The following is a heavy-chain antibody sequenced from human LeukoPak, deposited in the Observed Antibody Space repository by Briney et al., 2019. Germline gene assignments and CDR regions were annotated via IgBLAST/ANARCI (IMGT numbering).Heavy chain of an antibody. J-gene: IGHJ3*02. CDR2: IYTSGST. D-gene: IGHD6-19*01. V-gene: IGHV4-4*07. CDR3: ARAGPGAVAGTGAFDI. CDR1: GDSISGFY. Sequence: SETLSLTCSVSGDSISGFYWSWIRQPAGKGLEWIGRIYTSGSTNYNPSLKSRVTMSVDTSQNQFSLQLNSVTPEDTAVYYCARAGPGAVAGTGAFDIWGQGTMVTVSS.